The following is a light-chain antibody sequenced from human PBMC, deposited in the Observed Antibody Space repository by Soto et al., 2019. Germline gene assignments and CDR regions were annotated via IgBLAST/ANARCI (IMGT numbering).Light chain of an antibody. CDR2: SAS. V-gene: IGKV1-39*01. CDR1: QSISNY. CDR3: QQSYSTPFT. J-gene: IGKJ3*01. Sequence: DIQMTQSPSSLSASVGDRVTMTCRAGQSISNYLNWYQQKPGKAPKLLIYSASGFDSDVPSRFSGSGSGTDFTLTISSLQPEDFATYYCQQSYSTPFTFGPGTKVDIK.